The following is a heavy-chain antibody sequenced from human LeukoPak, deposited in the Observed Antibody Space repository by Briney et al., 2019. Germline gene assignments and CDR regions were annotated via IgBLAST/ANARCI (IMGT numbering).Heavy chain of an antibody. CDR3: AKRKGSGGYYFFDY. Sequence: GGSLRLSCAASGFTFSTYAMTWVRQAPGKGLEWVSGVSGGGGSTYYADSVKGRFTISRDNSKNTLYLQMNSLRAEDTAVYYCAKRKGSGGYYFFDYWGQGTLVTVSS. J-gene: IGHJ4*02. V-gene: IGHV3-23*01. CDR2: VSGGGGST. CDR1: GFTFSTYA. D-gene: IGHD3-22*01.